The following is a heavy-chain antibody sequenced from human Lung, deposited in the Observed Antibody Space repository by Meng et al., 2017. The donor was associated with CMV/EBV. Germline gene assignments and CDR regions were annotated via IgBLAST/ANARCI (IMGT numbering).Heavy chain of an antibody. CDR3: ARDSPGGYEGY. CDR2: VYHTGST. CDR1: GGSISTSDW. J-gene: IGHJ4*02. Sequence: SXTLSLXCAVSGGSISTSDWWSWVRQPPGKRLEWIGEVYHTGSTNYNPSLKSRVIISVDMSKNQFSLNLSSVTAADTAVYYCARDSPGGYEGYWGKGILVTVSS. D-gene: IGHD2-15*01. V-gene: IGHV4-4*02.